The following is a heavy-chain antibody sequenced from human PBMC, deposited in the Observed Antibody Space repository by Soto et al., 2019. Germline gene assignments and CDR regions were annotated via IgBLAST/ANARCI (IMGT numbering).Heavy chain of an antibody. CDR3: ARDRTGTTDYYYYYMDV. Sequence: SLRLSCAASGFTFSDYYMSWIRQAPGKGLEWVSYISSSGSTIYYADSVKGRFAISRDNAKNSLYLQMNSLRAEDTAVYYCARDRTGTTDYYYYYMDVWGKGTTVTVS. J-gene: IGHJ6*03. D-gene: IGHD1-1*01. CDR1: GFTFSDYY. CDR2: ISSSGSTI. V-gene: IGHV3-11*01.